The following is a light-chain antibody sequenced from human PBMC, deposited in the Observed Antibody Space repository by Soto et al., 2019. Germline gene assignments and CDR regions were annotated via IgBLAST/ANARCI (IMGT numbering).Light chain of an antibody. CDR1: NIGTKS. CDR2: DDT. V-gene: IGLV3-21*02. J-gene: IGLJ1*01. CDR3: QVWDSSSDHYV. Sequence: SYELTQPPSVSVAPGQTARILCGGSNIGTKSVHWYQQKPGQAPLLVVYDDTDRPSGIPERFSGSNSGNTATLTISRVEAGDEADYYCQVWDSSSDHYVFGSGTKVTVL.